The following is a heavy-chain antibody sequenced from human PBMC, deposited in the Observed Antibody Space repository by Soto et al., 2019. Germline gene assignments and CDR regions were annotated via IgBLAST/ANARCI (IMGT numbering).Heavy chain of an antibody. CDR3: AREGLDYDFWSGYYTGTWFDP. CDR1: GASISDDY. V-gene: IGHV4-59*01. CDR2: IYYSGGT. J-gene: IGHJ5*02. Sequence: ESLSLSCTVSGASISDDYWSWIRQPPGKGLEWIGYIYYSGGTNYNPSLKSRVTVSVDTSKNQFSLKLSSVTAADTAVYYCAREGLDYDFWSGYYTGTWFDPWGQGTLVTVSS. D-gene: IGHD3-3*01.